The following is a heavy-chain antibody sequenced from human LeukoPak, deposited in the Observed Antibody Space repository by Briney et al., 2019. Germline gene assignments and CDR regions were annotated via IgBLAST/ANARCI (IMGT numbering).Heavy chain of an antibody. J-gene: IGHJ4*02. CDR2: ISASGGST. CDR3: ANPARTTVTTQPIDY. Sequence: PGGSLRLSCTGSGFTFSSYAMSWVRQAPGKGLEWVSAISASGGSTYYADSVKGRFTISRDNSKNTLYLQMNSLRAEDTAVYYCANPARTTVTTQPIDYWGQGTLVTVSS. V-gene: IGHV3-23*01. CDR1: GFTFSSYA. D-gene: IGHD4-17*01.